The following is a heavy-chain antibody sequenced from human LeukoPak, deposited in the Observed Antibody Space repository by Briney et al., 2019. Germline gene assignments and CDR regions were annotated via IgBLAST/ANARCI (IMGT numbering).Heavy chain of an antibody. CDR1: GGSFSGYY. D-gene: IGHD3-10*01. Sequence: SETLSLTCAVYGGSFSGYYWSWIRQPPGKGLEWIGYIYHSGNTYYNPSLKSRVTISVDTSKNQFSLKLSSVTAADTAVYYCASYPKYYGSEGWVAFDIWGLGTMVTVSS. V-gene: IGHV4-34*01. CDR3: ASYPKYYGSEGWVAFDI. J-gene: IGHJ3*02. CDR2: IYHSGNT.